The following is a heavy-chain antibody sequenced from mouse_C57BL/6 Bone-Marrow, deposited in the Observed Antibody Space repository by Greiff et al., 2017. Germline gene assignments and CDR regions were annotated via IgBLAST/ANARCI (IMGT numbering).Heavy chain of an antibody. D-gene: IGHD2-12*01. CDR3: ASPYSPLYAMDY. J-gene: IGHJ4*01. CDR1: GYTFTSYG. V-gene: IGHV1-81*01. Sequence: VQLQQSGAELARPGASVKLSCKASGYTFTSYGISWVKQRPGQGLEWVGEIYPRSGNTYYNEKFKGKATLTADKSSSTAYMELRILTSEDSAVYFCASPYSPLYAMDYWGQGTSVTVSS. CDR2: IYPRSGNT.